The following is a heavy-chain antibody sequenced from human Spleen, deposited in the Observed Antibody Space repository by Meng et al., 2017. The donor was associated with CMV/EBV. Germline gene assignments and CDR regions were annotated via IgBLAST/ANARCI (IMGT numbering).Heavy chain of an antibody. CDR1: GGYFSGFY. J-gene: IGHJ4*02. CDR3: ARGGSDWSIDY. V-gene: IGHV4-34*01. CDR2: INHSGSP. Sequence: SLTCTIYGGYFSGFYWGWIRQPPGKGLEWIGEINHSGSPNYNPSLKSRVTISLDTSENQFSLKLTSVTAADTAVYYCARGGSDWSIDYWGQGTLVTVSS. D-gene: IGHD6-19*01.